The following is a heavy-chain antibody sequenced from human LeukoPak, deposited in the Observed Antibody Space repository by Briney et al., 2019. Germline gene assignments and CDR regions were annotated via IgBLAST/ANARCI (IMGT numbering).Heavy chain of an antibody. CDR2: IWYDGSNK. J-gene: IGHJ4*02. D-gene: IGHD1-26*01. Sequence: GRSLRLSCAASASTFSSYGMHWVRQAPGKGLEWVAVIWYDGSNKYYADSVKGRFTNSRDNSKNRLYLQMNSLRAEDTAVYYCARDGHSRSYGFDYWGQGTLVTVSS. V-gene: IGHV3-33*01. CDR1: ASTFSSYG. CDR3: ARDGHSRSYGFDY.